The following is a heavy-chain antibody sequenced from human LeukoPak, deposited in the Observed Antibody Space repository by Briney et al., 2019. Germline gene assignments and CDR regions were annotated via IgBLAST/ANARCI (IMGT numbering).Heavy chain of an antibody. CDR2: ISSGRNTI. D-gene: IGHD3-3*01. CDR1: GFTFTSDG. Sequence: PGGSLRLSCAASGFTFTSDGMNWVRQAPGKGLEWVSYISSGRNTIYYADSVKGRFTISRDNSKNSLYLQMNSLRAEDTAVYYCAKASDFWSGRTFDYWGQGTLVTVSS. CDR3: AKASDFWSGRTFDY. V-gene: IGHV3-48*01. J-gene: IGHJ4*02.